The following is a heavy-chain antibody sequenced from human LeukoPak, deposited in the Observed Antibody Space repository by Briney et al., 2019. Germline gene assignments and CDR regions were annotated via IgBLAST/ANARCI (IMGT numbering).Heavy chain of an antibody. CDR2: IYSDGGRT. Sequence: PGGSLRLSCAGSGFTLNTYWMHWVRQGPGKGLVWVSRIYSDGGRTNYAASVKGRFTISGDTAKNTLYLQMNSLRAEDTAVYYCARSGRGGAFDMWGQGTMVTVSS. D-gene: IGHD1-26*01. CDR1: GFTLNTYW. J-gene: IGHJ3*02. CDR3: ARSGRGGAFDM. V-gene: IGHV3-74*01.